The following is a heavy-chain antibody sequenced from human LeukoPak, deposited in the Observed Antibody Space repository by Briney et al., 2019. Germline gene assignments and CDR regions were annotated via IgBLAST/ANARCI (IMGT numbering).Heavy chain of an antibody. D-gene: IGHD2-2*01. CDR2: IYPGDSDT. CDR3: GRLGGYCSTTTCYLDY. Sequence: GESLKISCKASGYRFTTYWIGWVRQMPGKGLEWMGIIYPGDSDTRYSPSFQGQVTISADKSISTAYLQWSSLKASDTAMYYCGRLGGYCSTTTCYLDYWGQGTLVTVSS. V-gene: IGHV5-51*01. J-gene: IGHJ4*02. CDR1: GYRFTTYW.